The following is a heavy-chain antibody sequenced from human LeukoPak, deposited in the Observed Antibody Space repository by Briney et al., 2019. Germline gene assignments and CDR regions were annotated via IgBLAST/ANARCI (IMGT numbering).Heavy chain of an antibody. V-gene: IGHV3-21*04. J-gene: IGHJ4*02. Sequence: GGSLRLSCAASGFTFSSYSMNWVRQAPGKGLEWVSSISSSSSYIYYADSVKGRFTISRDNAKNSLYLQMNSLGAEDTALYYCAKDISNDYVWGSYRLWGQGTLVTVSS. CDR2: ISSSSSYI. CDR1: GFTFSSYS. D-gene: IGHD3-16*02. CDR3: AKDISNDYVWGSYRL.